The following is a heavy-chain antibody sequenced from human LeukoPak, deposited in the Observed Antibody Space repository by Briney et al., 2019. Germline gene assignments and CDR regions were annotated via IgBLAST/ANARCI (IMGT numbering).Heavy chain of an antibody. CDR1: GFSFSSYA. CDR3: ARNGVGASEDAFDI. Sequence: GGSLRLSCAASGFSFSSYAIHWVRQAPGKGLEWVAVISYDGSNKYDADSVKGRFTISRDNSKNTLYLQMNSLRAEDTAVYYCARNGVGASEDAFDIWGQGTMVTVSS. J-gene: IGHJ3*02. D-gene: IGHD1-26*01. CDR2: ISYDGSNK. V-gene: IGHV3-30*04.